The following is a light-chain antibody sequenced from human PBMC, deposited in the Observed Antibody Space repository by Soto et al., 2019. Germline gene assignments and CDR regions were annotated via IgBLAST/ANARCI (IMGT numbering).Light chain of an antibody. CDR3: SSCSSSTSYV. V-gene: IGLV2-14*04. CDR1: SSDVGGYDY. CDR2: DVT. Sequence: TSSDVGGYDYVSWYQQHPGKAPKLMIYDVTNRPSGVSNRFSGSKSGNTASLTISGLHAEDEASYYCSSCSSSTSYVFGTGSKVTVL. J-gene: IGLJ1*01.